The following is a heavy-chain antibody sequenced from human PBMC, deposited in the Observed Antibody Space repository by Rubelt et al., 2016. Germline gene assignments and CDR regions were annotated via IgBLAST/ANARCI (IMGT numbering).Heavy chain of an antibody. V-gene: IGHV1-24*01. D-gene: IGHD1-26*01. CDR3: ATFGGSYYSLWGFDY. CDR2: FDPEDGET. CDR1: GYTLTELS. Sequence: QVQLVQSGAEVKKPGASVKVSCKVSGYTLTELSMHWVRQAPGKGLEWMGGFDPEDGETIYAQKFQGRVTMTEETSTDTAYMELSSLRSEDTAVYYCATFGGSYYSLWGFDYWGQGTLVTVSS. J-gene: IGHJ4*02.